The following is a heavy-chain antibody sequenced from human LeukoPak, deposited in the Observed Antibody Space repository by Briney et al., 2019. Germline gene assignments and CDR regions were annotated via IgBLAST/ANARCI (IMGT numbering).Heavy chain of an antibody. V-gene: IGHV4-59*01. J-gene: IGHJ4*02. CDR1: GGSISSYY. D-gene: IGHD2-2*01. CDR2: IYYSGST. Sequence: SETLSLTCTVSGGSISSYYWSWIRPPPGKGLEWIGYIYYSGSTNYNPSLKSRVTISVDTSENQFSLKLSSVTAADTAVYYCARGGGYCSSTSCLDYWGQGTLVTVSS. CDR3: ARGGGYCSSTSCLDY.